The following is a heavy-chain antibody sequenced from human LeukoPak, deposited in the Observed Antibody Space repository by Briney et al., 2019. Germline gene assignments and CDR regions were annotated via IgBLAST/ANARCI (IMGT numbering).Heavy chain of an antibody. D-gene: IGHD2-2*01. J-gene: IGHJ5*02. V-gene: IGHV3-23*01. CDR1: GFTFSGYA. CDR2: ISGSGGTS. CDR3: TRGPNCSTSSCYVLGWFDP. Sequence: GGSLKLSCAASGFTFSGYAMSWVRQAPGKGLEWVSGISGSGGTSYYAGSVKGRFTISRDSSKNTLYLQMNSLRAEDTAVYFCTRGPNCSTSSCYVLGWFDPWGQGTLVTVSS.